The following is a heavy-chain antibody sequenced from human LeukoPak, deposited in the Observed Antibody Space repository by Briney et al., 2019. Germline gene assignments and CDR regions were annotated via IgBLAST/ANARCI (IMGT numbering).Heavy chain of an antibody. J-gene: IGHJ4*02. CDR3: ARVSGYSGFD. D-gene: IGHD5-12*01. Sequence: PSETLSLTCAVYGGSFSGYYWSWIRQPPGKGLEWIGEINHSGSTNYNLSLKSRVTISVDTSKNQFSLKLSSVTAADTAVYYCARVSGYSGFDWGQGTLVTVSS. V-gene: IGHV4-34*01. CDR2: INHSGST. CDR1: GGSFSGYY.